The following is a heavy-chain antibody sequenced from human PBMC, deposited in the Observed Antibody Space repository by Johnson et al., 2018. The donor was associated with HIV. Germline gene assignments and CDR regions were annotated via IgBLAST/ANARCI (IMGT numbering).Heavy chain of an antibody. Sequence: EVQLVESGGGLVQPGGSLRLSCAASGFAFSSYWMGWVRQAPGKGLEWVANIKQDGSAEYYVDSVKGRSTISRDNAKNSLYLQINSLRVEDTAVYYCARIQRTSDAFDIWGQGTMVTVSS. D-gene: IGHD3/OR15-3a*01. V-gene: IGHV3-7*05. CDR2: IKQDGSAE. J-gene: IGHJ3*02. CDR1: GFAFSSYW. CDR3: ARIQRTSDAFDI.